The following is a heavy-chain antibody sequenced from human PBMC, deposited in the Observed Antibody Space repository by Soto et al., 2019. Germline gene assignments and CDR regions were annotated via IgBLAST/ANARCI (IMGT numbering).Heavy chain of an antibody. CDR1: GGSFSEYY. J-gene: IGHJ2*01. CDR3: ARRGHLSSGWRNYWFFDL. V-gene: IGHV4-34*01. CDR2: INHYGNT. D-gene: IGHD6-19*01. Sequence: PSDTLSLTCAVSGGSFSEYYWSWIRQPPGKGLEWIGEINHYGNTNYNPSLKSRLTISVDTSKNQVSLNLSSVTAADTAVYYCARRGHLSSGWRNYWFFDLWGRGTLVTVSS.